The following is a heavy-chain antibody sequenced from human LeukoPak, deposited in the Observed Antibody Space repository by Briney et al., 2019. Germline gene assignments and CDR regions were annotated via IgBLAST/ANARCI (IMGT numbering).Heavy chain of an antibody. V-gene: IGHV3-66*01. Sequence: GSLRLSCAASEFTVSSSYMSWVRQAPGKGLEWVSVIYSGGSTYYADSVKGRFTISRDNSKNTVYLQMNSLRAEDTAVYYCARNLPAADYWGQGTLVTVSS. CDR3: ARNLPAADY. D-gene: IGHD2-2*01. CDR1: EFTVSSSY. J-gene: IGHJ4*02. CDR2: IYSGGST.